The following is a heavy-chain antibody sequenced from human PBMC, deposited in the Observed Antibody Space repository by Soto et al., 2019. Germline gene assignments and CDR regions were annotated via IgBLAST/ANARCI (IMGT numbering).Heavy chain of an antibody. Sequence: ELQLVESGGGLIQPGGSLRRACAASEFNVTNGHMNWVRQAPGKGLEWVSVIFGDGNTKYGDSVKGRFTISRDTSKNTVYLQMNSLRAEDTAVYYCAGDWNGDKYFDYWDQGTLVTVSS. J-gene: IGHJ4*02. D-gene: IGHD4-17*01. CDR2: IFGDGNT. CDR3: AGDWNGDKYFDY. CDR1: EFNVTNGH. V-gene: IGHV3-53*01.